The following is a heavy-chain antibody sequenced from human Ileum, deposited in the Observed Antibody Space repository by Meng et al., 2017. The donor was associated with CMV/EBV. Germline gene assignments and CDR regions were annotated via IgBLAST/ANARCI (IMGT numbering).Heavy chain of an antibody. CDR1: GFLFSNFA. CDR2: ISYDGSHA. Sequence: GESLKISCATSGFLFSNFAMHWVRQAPGKGLEWISVISYDGSHAYYADSVQGRFNVSRDNSNNILYLQMSSLRPEDTAIYYCARERLDGGNSKFFAYWGQGALVTVSS. D-gene: IGHD4-23*01. CDR3: ARERLDGGNSKFFAY. J-gene: IGHJ4*02. V-gene: IGHV3-30*03.